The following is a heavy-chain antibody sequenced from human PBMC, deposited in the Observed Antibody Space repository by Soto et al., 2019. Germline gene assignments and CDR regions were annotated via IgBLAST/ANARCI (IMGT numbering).Heavy chain of an antibody. Sequence: QVQLVESGGGVVQPGRSLRLSCAASGFTFSSYGMHWVRQAPGKGLEWGAVISYDGSNKYYADSVKGQFTISRDNSKNTLYLQMNSLRAEDTAVYYCAKDGFGDGYNPHAFDIWGQGTMVTVSS. D-gene: IGHD3-3*01. J-gene: IGHJ3*02. CDR2: ISYDGSNK. V-gene: IGHV3-30*18. CDR3: AKDGFGDGYNPHAFDI. CDR1: GFTFSSYG.